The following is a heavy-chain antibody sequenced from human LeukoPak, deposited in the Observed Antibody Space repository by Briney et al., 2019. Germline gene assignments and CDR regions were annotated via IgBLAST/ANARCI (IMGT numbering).Heavy chain of an antibody. V-gene: IGHV3-23*01. CDR2: ISGSGGST. J-gene: IGHJ5*02. CDR3: ARHSSSWYGGFDP. CDR1: GFTFSSYA. D-gene: IGHD6-13*01. Sequence: SGGSLRLSCAASGFTFSSYAMSWVRQAPGKGLEWVSAISGSGGSTYYADPVKGRFTIFRDNSKNTLYLQMNSLRAEDTAVYYCARHSSSWYGGFDPWGQGTLVTVSS.